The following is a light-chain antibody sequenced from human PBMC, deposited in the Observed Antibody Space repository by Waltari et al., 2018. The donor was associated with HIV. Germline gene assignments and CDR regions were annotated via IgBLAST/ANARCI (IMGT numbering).Light chain of an antibody. Sequence: QSALTQPPSVSGSPGQSVTISCTGTSRDIGLYNYVSRYQQCPGKAPKLVIFEVTKRPSGVPDRFSGSKSGNTASLTVSGLQPEDEGDYYCSSYAAMNNFYVLFGGGTKLTVL. CDR1: SRDIGLYNY. CDR3: SSYAAMNNFYVL. V-gene: IGLV2-8*01. J-gene: IGLJ2*01. CDR2: EVT.